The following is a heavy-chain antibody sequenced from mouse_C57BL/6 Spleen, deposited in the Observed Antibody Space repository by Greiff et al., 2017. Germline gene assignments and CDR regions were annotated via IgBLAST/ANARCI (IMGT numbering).Heavy chain of an antibody. CDR2: ISSGSSTI. CDR3: AKNYYGSSPYDYAVDY. V-gene: IGHV5-17*01. J-gene: IGHJ4*01. D-gene: IGHD1-1*01. Sequence: EVMLVESGGGLVKPGGSLKLSCAASGFTFSDYGMHWVRQAPEKGLEWVAYISSGSSTIYYPATVKGRFTISRDNAKNTLFLQMTSLRSENTAMYDCAKNYYGSSPYDYAVDYWGQGTSVTVAS. CDR1: GFTFSDYG.